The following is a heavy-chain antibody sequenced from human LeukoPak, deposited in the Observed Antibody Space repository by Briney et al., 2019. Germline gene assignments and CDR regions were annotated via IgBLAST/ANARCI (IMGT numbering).Heavy chain of an antibody. CDR1: GYTFTSYD. V-gene: IGHV1-8*01. CDR3: ARGMTQCMDV. D-gene: IGHD3-16*01. Sequence: ASVKVSCKTTGYTFTSYDINWVRQATGQGLEWMGYMSPNSGNTGYAQKFQGRVTMTRNTSINTAYMELSSLRSEDTAVYYCARGMTQCMDVWGKGTTVTVS. J-gene: IGHJ6*03. CDR2: MSPNSGNT.